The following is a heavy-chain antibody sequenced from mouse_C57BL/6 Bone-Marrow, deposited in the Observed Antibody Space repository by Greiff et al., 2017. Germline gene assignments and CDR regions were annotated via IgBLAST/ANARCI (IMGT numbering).Heavy chain of an antibody. Sequence: VQLQQPGAELVKPGASVKMSCKASGYTFTSYWITWVKQRPGQGLEWIGDIYPGSGSTNYNEKFKSKATLTVDISSSTAYMQLSSLTSEDSAVYYCARAPNWDYAMDYWGQGTSVTVSS. CDR3: ARAPNWDYAMDY. CDR1: GYTFTSYW. CDR2: IYPGSGST. J-gene: IGHJ4*01. V-gene: IGHV1-55*01. D-gene: IGHD4-1*01.